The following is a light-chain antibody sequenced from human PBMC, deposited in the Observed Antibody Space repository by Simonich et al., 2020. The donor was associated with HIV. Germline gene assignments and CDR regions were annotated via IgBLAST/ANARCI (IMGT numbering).Light chain of an antibody. CDR2: WAS. CDR3: QQYYSTPYT. V-gene: IGKV4-1*01. CDR1: QRVLYSSANKNY. J-gene: IGKJ2*01. Sequence: DIVMTQSPDSLAVSLGERATINCKSSQRVLYSSANKNYLAWYQLKPGQTPKLLIYWASTRQSGVPERFSGTGSGTDFTLTISSLQAEDVAVYYCQQYYSTPYTFGQGTKLEIK.